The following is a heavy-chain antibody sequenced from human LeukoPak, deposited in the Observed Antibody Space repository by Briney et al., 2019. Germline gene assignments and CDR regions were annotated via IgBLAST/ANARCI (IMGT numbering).Heavy chain of an antibody. D-gene: IGHD3-10*01. CDR1: GGSISNYY. Sequence: SETLFLTCTVSGGSISNYYWSWIRQPPGKGLEWIGYIYYSGSTNYSPSLKSRVTISVDTSRNQFSLKVTSVTAADTAVYYCARGIGGSGSYHYYGMDIWGQGTTVTVSS. CDR3: ARGIGGSGSYHYYGMDI. CDR2: IYYSGST. V-gene: IGHV4-59*08. J-gene: IGHJ6*02.